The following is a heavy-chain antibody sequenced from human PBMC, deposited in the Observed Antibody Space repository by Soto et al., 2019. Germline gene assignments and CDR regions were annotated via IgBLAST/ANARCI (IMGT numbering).Heavy chain of an antibody. CDR3: ARSGGGDCSGGSCYPFDY. CDR1: GFTFSSYG. D-gene: IGHD2-15*01. J-gene: IGHJ4*02. V-gene: IGHV3-33*01. CDR2: IWYDGSNK. Sequence: QVQLVESGGGVVQPGRSLRLSCAASGFTFSSYGMHWVRQAPGKGLEWVAVIWYDGSNKYYADSVKGRFTISRDNSKNTLYLQMNSLSAEDSAVYYCARSGGGDCSGGSCYPFDYWGQGTLVTVSS.